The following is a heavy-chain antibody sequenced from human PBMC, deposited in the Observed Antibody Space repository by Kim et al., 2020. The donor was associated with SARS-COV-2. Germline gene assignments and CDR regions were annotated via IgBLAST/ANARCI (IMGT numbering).Heavy chain of an antibody. CDR3: AKDPAFDP. V-gene: IGHV3-30*02. J-gene: IGHJ5*02. CDR2: TNK. Sequence: TNKYYADSVKGRLTISRDNSKNTLYLQMNSLRAEDTAVYYCAKDPAFDPWGQGTLVTVSS.